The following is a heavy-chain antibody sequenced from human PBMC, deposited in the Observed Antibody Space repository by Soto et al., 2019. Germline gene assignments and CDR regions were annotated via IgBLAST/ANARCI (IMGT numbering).Heavy chain of an antibody. CDR1: GFTFSSYS. CDR3: AREFGHCSGGSCDGGNDY. V-gene: IGHV3-21*01. J-gene: IGHJ4*02. Sequence: GGSLGLSCAASGFTFSSYSMNWVRQAPGKGLEWVSSISSSSSYIYYADSVKGRFTISRDNAKNSLYLQMNSLRAEDTAVYYCAREFGHCSGGSCDGGNDYWGQGTLVTVSS. CDR2: ISSSSSYI. D-gene: IGHD2-15*01.